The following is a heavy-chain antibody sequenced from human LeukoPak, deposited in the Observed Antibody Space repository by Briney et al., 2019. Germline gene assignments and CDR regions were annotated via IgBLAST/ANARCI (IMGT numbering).Heavy chain of an antibody. CDR2: IYSGGST. V-gene: IGHV3-53*05. CDR3: AKDPSLPGTWYYFDY. Sequence: GGSLSLSCAASGFTVSSNYMSWVRQAPGKGLEWVAVIYSGGSTYYADSVKGRCTISRDNSKNTLYLQMNSLRAEDTAVYYCAKDPSLPGTWYYFDYWGQGTLVTVSS. D-gene: IGHD1/OR15-1a*01. CDR1: GFTVSSNY. J-gene: IGHJ4*02.